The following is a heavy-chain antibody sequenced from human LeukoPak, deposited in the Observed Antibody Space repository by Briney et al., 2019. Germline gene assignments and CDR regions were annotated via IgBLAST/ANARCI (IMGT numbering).Heavy chain of an antibody. CDR3: AKADYYGSGSYYN. D-gene: IGHD3-10*01. CDR2: ISSSSSTI. CDR1: GFTFSSYS. V-gene: IGHV3-48*01. Sequence: GGSLRLSCAASGFTFSSYSMNWVRQAPGKGLEWVSYISSSSSTIYYADSVKGRFTISRDNAKNSLYLQMNSLRAEDTAVYYCAKADYYGSGSYYNWGQGTLVTVSS. J-gene: IGHJ4*02.